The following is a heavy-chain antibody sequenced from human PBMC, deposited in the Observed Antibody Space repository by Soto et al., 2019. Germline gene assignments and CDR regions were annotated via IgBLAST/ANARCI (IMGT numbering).Heavy chain of an antibody. CDR2: IWYDGSNK. CDR3: ARFKLYYDY. Sequence: LRLSCAASGFTFSSYGMHWIRQAPGKGLEWVAVIWYDGSNKYYADSVKGRFTISRDNSKNTLYLQMNSLRAEDTAVYYCARFKLYYDYWGQGTLVTVSS. J-gene: IGHJ4*02. V-gene: IGHV3-33*01. CDR1: GFTFSSYG.